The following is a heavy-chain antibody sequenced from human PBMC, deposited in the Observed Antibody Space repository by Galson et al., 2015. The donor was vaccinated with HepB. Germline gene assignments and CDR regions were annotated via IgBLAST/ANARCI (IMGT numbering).Heavy chain of an antibody. Sequence: SLRLSCAASGFTFSSYAMSWARQAPGKGLEWVSTIYSGGSTYYADSVKGRFTISRDNSKNTLYLQMNSLRAEDTAVYYCASDRHAAGHWYFDLWGRGTLVTVSS. CDR3: ASDRHAAGHWYFDL. D-gene: IGHD6-13*01. CDR2: IYSGGST. J-gene: IGHJ2*01. CDR1: GFTFSSYA. V-gene: IGHV3-53*01.